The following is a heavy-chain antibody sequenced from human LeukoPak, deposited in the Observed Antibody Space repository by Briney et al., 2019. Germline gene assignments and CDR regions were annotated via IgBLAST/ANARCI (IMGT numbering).Heavy chain of an antibody. J-gene: IGHJ4*02. CDR2: IYNSGST. V-gene: IGHV4-39*01. CDR1: GGSISSGRYY. D-gene: IGHD2-15*01. Sequence: PSETLSLTCTVSGGSISSGRYYWGWIRQPPGKGLEWIGRIYNSGSTYYNPSLKSRVTISVDMSKNQFSLRLTSVTAADTAVYYCARNSSTVVVVAATPRKQGFDYWGQGTLVTVSS. CDR3: ARNSSTVVVVAATPRKQGFDY.